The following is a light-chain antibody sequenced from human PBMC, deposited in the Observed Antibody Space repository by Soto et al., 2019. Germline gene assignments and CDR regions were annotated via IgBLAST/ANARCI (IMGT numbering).Light chain of an antibody. CDR3: QQYHSYWT. V-gene: IGKV1-5*01. J-gene: IGKJ1*01. CDR1: QNIRSR. Sequence: DFQMTHSPSTLSASVGSRFTITCRASQNIRSRSAWFQQKPGKAPKLLIYDASSLESGVPQRLSGSGSGTEFTLTISSMQTDDFSTYYCQQYHSYWTFGHGTKVDIK. CDR2: DAS.